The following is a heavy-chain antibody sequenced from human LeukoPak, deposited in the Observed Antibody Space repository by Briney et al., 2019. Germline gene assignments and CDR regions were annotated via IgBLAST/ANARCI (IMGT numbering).Heavy chain of an antibody. CDR2: FDPEDGET. CDR3: ARLYFDRLVIGDTFDI. V-gene: IGHV1-24*01. D-gene: IGHD3-9*01. J-gene: IGHJ3*02. Sequence: ASVKVSCKVSGYTLTELSMHWVRQAPGKGLEWMGGFDPEDGETIYAQKFQGRVTMTEDTSTDTAYMELSSLRSEDTAVYYCARLYFDRLVIGDTFDIWGQGTMVSVSS. CDR1: GYTLTELS.